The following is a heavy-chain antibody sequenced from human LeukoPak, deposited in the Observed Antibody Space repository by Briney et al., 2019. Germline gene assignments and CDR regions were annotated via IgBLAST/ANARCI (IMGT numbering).Heavy chain of an antibody. V-gene: IGHV4-39*07. D-gene: IGHD6-13*01. Sequence: PSETLSLSCTVSGGSISTSNYYWGWIRQPPGKGLEWIGHIFYSWSTNYTPSLKSRVTISVETSKHEFSLKLRSVTAADTAVYYCARVTGYRIEDYFDYWGQGTLVTVSS. CDR3: ARVTGYRIEDYFDY. CDR1: GGSISTSNYY. J-gene: IGHJ4*02. CDR2: IFYSWST.